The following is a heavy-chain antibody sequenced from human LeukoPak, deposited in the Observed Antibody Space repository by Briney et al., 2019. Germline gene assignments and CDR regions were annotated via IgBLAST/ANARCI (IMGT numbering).Heavy chain of an antibody. V-gene: IGHV3-23*01. CDR2: ISGSGGTT. Sequence: GGSLRLSCAASGFTFSTYAMSWVRQAPGKGLEWVSGISGSGGTTYYADSVKGRFTISRDNSKNTLYLQMNSLRAEDTAVYYCAKRNDPYYYDSSGSQSPAFDIWGQGSMVTVSS. J-gene: IGHJ3*02. CDR1: GFTFSTYA. CDR3: AKRNDPYYYDSSGSQSPAFDI. D-gene: IGHD3-22*01.